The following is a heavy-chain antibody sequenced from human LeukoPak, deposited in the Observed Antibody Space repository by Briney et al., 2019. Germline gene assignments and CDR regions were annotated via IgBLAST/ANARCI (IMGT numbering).Heavy chain of an antibody. D-gene: IGHD1-26*01. J-gene: IGHJ6*02. CDR3: ARDKRLIVGATYYYYGMDV. Sequence: SGGPLRLSCAASGFTFSSYSMNWVRQAPGKGLEWVSYISSSSSTIYYADSVKGRFTISRDNAKNSLYLQMNSLRAEDTAVYYCARDKRLIVGATYYYYGMDVWGQGTTVTVSS. CDR1: GFTFSSYS. CDR2: ISSSSSTI. V-gene: IGHV3-48*04.